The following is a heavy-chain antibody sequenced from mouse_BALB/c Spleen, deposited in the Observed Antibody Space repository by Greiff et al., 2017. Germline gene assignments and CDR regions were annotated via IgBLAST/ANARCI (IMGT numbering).Heavy chain of an antibody. D-gene: IGHD1-1*01. CDR1: GISITTGNYR. J-gene: IGHJ4*01. CDR3: ARETVVAGYAMDY. Sequence: EVQLQESGPGLVKPSQTVSLTCTVTGISITTGNYRWSWIRQFPGNKLEWIGYIYYSGTITYNPSLTSRTTITRDTSKNQFFLEMNSLTAEDTATYYCARETVVAGYAMDYWGQGTSVTVSS. V-gene: IGHV3-5*02. CDR2: IYYSGTI.